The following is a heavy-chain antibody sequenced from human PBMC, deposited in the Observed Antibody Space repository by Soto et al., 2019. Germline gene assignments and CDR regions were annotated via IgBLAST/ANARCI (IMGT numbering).Heavy chain of an antibody. J-gene: IGHJ3*02. CDR2: IDPSDSYT. V-gene: IGHV5-10-1*01. D-gene: IGHD3-22*01. CDR3: ARLRYYDSSGYRAFDI. CDR1: GYSFTSYW. Sequence: GESLKISCKGSGYSFTSYWISWVRQMPGKGLEWMGRIDPSDSYTNYSPSFQGHVTISADKSISTAYLQWSSLQASDTAMYYCARLRYYDSSGYRAFDIWGQGTMVT.